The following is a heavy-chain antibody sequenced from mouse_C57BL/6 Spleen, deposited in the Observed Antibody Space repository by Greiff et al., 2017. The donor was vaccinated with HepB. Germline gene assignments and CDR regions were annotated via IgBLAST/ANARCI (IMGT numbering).Heavy chain of an antibody. V-gene: IGHV6-3*01. CDR3: TAYGPFMDY. CDR1: GFTFSNYW. CDR2: IRLKSDNYAT. J-gene: IGHJ4*01. D-gene: IGHD1-1*01. Sequence: EVMLVESGGGLVQPGGSMKLSCVASGFTFSNYWMNWVRQSPEKGLEWVAQIRLKSDNYATHYAESVKGRFTISRDDSKSSVYLQMNNLRAEDTGIYYCTAYGPFMDYWGQGTSVTVSS.